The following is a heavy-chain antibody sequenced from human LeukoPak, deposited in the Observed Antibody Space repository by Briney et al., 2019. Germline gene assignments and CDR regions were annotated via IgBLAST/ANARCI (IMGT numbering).Heavy chain of an antibody. V-gene: IGHV5-10-1*01. CDR2: IDPTDSYT. Sequence: GESLKISCKGSGYSFTSYWITWVRPMPGKGLEWMGRIDPTDSYTNYSPSFQGHVTISADKSISTAYLQWSSLKASDTAMYYCARTSGYSYGSAFDIWGQGTMVTVSS. CDR3: ARTSGYSYGSAFDI. J-gene: IGHJ3*02. CDR1: GYSFTSYW. D-gene: IGHD5-18*01.